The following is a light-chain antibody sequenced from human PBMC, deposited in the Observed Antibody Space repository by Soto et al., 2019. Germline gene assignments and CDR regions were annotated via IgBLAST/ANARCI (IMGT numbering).Light chain of an antibody. J-gene: IGLJ2*01. CDR1: TIGSKS. CDR3: QVWDSSSDHLV. CDR2: YDS. Sequence: SYELTQPPSVSVAPGTTARITCGGDTIGSKSVHWYQQRPGQAPVLVIYYDSDRPSGIPERFSGSNSGNTATLTLSRVEAGDEADYYCQVWDSSSDHLVFGAGTKLTVL. V-gene: IGLV3-21*01.